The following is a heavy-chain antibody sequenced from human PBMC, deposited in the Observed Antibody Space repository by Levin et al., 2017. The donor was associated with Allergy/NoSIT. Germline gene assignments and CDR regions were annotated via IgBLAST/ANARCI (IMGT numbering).Heavy chain of an antibody. D-gene: IGHD2-15*01. J-gene: IGHJ2*01. CDR1: GGTFSSYA. V-gene: IGHV1-69*13. CDR2: IIPIFGTA. Sequence: SVKVSCKASGGTFSSYAISWVRQAPGQGLEWMGGIIPIFGTANYAQKFQGRVTITADESTSTAYMELSSLRSEDTAVYYCASRYCSGGSCYPLYWYFDLWGRGTLVTASS. CDR3: ASRYCSGGSCYPLYWYFDL.